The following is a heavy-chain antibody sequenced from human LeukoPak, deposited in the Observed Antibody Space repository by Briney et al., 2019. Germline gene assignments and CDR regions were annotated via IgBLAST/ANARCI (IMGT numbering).Heavy chain of an antibody. Sequence: GGSLRLSCAASGFTFSSYAMSWVRQAPGKGLEWVSAISGSGGSTYYADSVKGRFTISRDNAKNTLYLQMNSLRGEDTAVYYCERECYSTSSRSYDYGGQGSRVTVPS. V-gene: IGHV3-23*01. D-gene: IGHD6-6*01. CDR2: ISGSGGST. CDR3: ERECYSTSSRSYDY. J-gene: IGHJ4*02. CDR1: GFTFSSYA.